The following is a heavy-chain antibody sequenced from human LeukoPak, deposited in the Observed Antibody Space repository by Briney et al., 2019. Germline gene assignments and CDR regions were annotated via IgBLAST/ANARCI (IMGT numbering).Heavy chain of an antibody. V-gene: IGHV4-30-2*01. D-gene: IGHD3-10*01. Sequence: SQTLSLTCAVSGGSISSGGYSWSWIRQPPGKGLEWIGYIYHSGSTYYNPSLKSRVTISVDRSKNQFSLKLSSVTAADTAVYYCARSDNYYGSGSTFDYRGQGTLVTVSS. CDR3: ARSDNYYGSGSTFDY. J-gene: IGHJ4*02. CDR2: IYHSGST. CDR1: GGSISSGGYS.